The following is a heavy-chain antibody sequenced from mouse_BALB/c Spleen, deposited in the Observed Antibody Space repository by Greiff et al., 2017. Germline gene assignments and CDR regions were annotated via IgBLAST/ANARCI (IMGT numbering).Heavy chain of an antibody. J-gene: IGHJ3*01. CDR1: GYTFTSYW. CDR2: INPSNGRT. CDR3: ARRGWDWGFAY. V-gene: IGHV1S81*02. D-gene: IGHD4-1*01. Sequence: QVQLQQPGAELVKPGASVKLSCKASGYTFTSYWMHWVKQRPGQGLEWIGEINPSNGRTNYNEKFKSKATLTVDKSSSTAYMQLSSLTSEDSAVYYCARRGWDWGFAYWGQGTLVTVSA.